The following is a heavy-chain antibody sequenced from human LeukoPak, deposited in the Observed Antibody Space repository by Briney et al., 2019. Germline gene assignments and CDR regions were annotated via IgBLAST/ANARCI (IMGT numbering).Heavy chain of an antibody. CDR2: IRSTGSTI. CDR3: ARAPSPYSSSSRGLDY. D-gene: IGHD6-6*01. V-gene: IGHV3-48*01. CDR1: GFTFSSYS. J-gene: IGHJ4*02. Sequence: GGSLRLSCAASGFTFSSYSMNWVRQAPGKGLEWVSYIRSTGSTIYYADSVKGRFTISRDNAKNSLYLQMNSLRAEDTAIYYCARAPSPYSSSSRGLDYWGQGTLVTVSS.